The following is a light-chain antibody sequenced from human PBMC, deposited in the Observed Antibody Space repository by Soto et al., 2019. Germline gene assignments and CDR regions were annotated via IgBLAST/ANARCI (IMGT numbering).Light chain of an antibody. Sequence: QSVLTQPPSVSGAPGQRVTISCTGSSSNIGAGYDVHWYQQRPGTAPKLLIFGNINRPSGVTDRFSGSKSGTSASLAITGLQAEDEGDYYCQSYDSTLSARYVFGTGTKVTVI. CDR3: QSYDSTLSARYV. J-gene: IGLJ1*01. V-gene: IGLV1-40*01. CDR2: GNI. CDR1: SSNIGAGYD.